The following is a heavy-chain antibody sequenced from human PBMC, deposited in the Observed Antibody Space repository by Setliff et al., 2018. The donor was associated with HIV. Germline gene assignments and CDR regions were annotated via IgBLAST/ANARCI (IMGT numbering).Heavy chain of an antibody. CDR2: ISQSGTT. Sequence: LSLTCVVSGGSFSAYSWSCIRPSPGKGLEWIGEISQSGTTNYNPSLKRRVTISEYTSKSQLSMKLTSVAAADTAIYYCARGKGGIDGPLEFDNWGQGTPVTVSS. J-gene: IGHJ4*02. D-gene: IGHD1-1*01. CDR1: GGSFSAYS. V-gene: IGHV4-34*01. CDR3: ARGKGGIDGPLEFDN.